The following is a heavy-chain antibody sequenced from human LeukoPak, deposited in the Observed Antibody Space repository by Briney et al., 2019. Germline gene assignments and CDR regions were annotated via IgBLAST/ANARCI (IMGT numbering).Heavy chain of an antibody. J-gene: IGHJ4*02. D-gene: IGHD3-10*01. CDR1: GFTLSDYY. V-gene: IGHV3-11*06. CDR3: ASLKEPWFGELIPNY. CDR2: ISSSSSYT. Sequence: GGSLRLSCAASGFTLSDYYMSWIRQAPGKGLEWVSYISSSSSYTNYADSVKGRFTISRDNAKNSLYLQMNSLRAEDTAVYYCASLKEPWFGELIPNYWGQGTLVTVSS.